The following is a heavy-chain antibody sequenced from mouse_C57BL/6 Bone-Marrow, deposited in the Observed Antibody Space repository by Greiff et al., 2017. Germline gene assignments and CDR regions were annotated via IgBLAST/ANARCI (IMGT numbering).Heavy chain of an antibody. CDR1: GYTFTSYW. J-gene: IGHJ3*01. CDR2: IDPSDSYT. CDR3: AADGYYGCAY. V-gene: IGHV1-69*01. Sequence: VQLQQPGAELVMPGASVKLSCKASGYTFTSYWLHWVKQRPGQGLEWIGEIDPSDSYTNYNQKFKGKSTLTVDKSSSTAYRQLSSLTSEDSAVYYCAADGYYGCAYWGQGTLVTVSA. D-gene: IGHD2-3*01.